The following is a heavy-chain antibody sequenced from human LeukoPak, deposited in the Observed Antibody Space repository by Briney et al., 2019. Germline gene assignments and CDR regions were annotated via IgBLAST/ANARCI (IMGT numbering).Heavy chain of an antibody. Sequence: PGGSLRLSCAASGFTFSSYGMHWVRQAPGKGLEWVSAISGSGGSTYYADSVKGRFTISRDNSKNTLYLQMNSLRAEDAAVYYCAKDRGAAAGSLPPDDYWGQGTLVTVSS. CDR1: GFTFSSYG. CDR2: ISGSGGST. D-gene: IGHD6-13*01. J-gene: IGHJ4*02. V-gene: IGHV3-23*01. CDR3: AKDRGAAAGSLPPDDY.